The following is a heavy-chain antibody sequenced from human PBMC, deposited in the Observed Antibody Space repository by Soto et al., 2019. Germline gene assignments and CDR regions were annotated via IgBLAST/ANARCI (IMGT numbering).Heavy chain of an antibody. J-gene: IGHJ4*02. D-gene: IGHD5-12*01. CDR2: IGSIDGSSNYI. CDR3: ASEGYNSLFDY. V-gene: IGHV3-21*01. CDR1: GFTLSTYS. Sequence: PGGSLRLSCAASGFTLSTYSMNWVRQAPGKGLEWVSSIGSIDGSSNYIHYADSLKGRFIISRDNAKNSVYLQMNSLRAEDTAVYYCASEGYNSLFDYWGQGTQVTVSS.